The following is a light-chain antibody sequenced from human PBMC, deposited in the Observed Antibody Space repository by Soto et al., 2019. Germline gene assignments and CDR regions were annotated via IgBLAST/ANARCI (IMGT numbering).Light chain of an antibody. Sequence: QSALTQPRSVSGSPGQSVTISCTGTSSDVGGYNYVSWNQQHPGKAPKLLIYDVSKRPSGVPDRFSGSKSGNTASLTISGLQAEDEADYYCCSYGGSYTFEVFGGGTKLTVL. CDR2: DVS. V-gene: IGLV2-11*01. J-gene: IGLJ3*02. CDR1: SSDVGGYNY. CDR3: CSYGGSYTFEV.